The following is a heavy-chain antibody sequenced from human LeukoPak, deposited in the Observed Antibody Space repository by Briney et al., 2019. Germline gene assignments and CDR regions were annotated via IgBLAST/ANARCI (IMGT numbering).Heavy chain of an antibody. J-gene: IGHJ5*02. D-gene: IGHD2-15*01. CDR2: ITWDGGRT. CDR1: GFSFDEYT. CDR3: VTEQTRIFRS. V-gene: IGHV3-43D*04. Sequence: GGSLRLSCAASGFSFDEYTMHWVRQAPGKGLEWVSLITWDGGRTFYADSVKGRFTISRNNRKKSLYLQMNSLRAGDTALYFCVTEQTRIFRSWGQGTLVTVSS.